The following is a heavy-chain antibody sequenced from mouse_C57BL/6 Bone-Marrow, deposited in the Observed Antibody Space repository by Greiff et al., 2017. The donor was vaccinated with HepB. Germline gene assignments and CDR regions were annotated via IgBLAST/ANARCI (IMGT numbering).Heavy chain of an antibody. J-gene: IGHJ1*03. CDR1: GYTFTSYW. V-gene: IGHV1-5*01. CDR2: IYPGNSDT. CDR3: TRVAQPHWCFDV. Sequence: VQLQQSGTVLARPGASVKMSCKTSGYTFTSYWMHWVKQRPGRGLEWIGAIYPGNSDTSYNQKFKGKAKLTAVTSASTAYMELSSLTNEDSAVYYCTRVAQPHWCFDVWGTGTTVTVSS. D-gene: IGHD6-1*01.